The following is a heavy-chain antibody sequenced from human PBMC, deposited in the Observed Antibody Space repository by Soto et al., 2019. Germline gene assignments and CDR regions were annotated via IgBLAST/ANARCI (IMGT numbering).Heavy chain of an antibody. V-gene: IGHV3-33*01. J-gene: IGHJ4*02. CDR1: GFTFSSYG. CDR3: ARYYGGNHY. CDR2: IWYDGSNK. Sequence: QVQLEESGGGVVQPGRSLRLSCAASGFTFSSYGMHWVRQAPGKGLEWVAVIWYDGSNKYYADSVKGRFTISRDNSKNTLYLQMNSLGAEDTAVYYCARYYGGNHYWGQGTLVTVSS. D-gene: IGHD4-17*01.